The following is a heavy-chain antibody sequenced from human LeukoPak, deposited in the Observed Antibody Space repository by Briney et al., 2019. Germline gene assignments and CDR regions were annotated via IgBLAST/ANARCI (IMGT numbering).Heavy chain of an antibody. Sequence: PGGPLRLSCVASGFTLNIYAMNGVRQSPGKGLEGGSAMSGGGAASYYADSVRGRFTVSRDSSKNTLFLQIKSLRGDDPAVYYCAKEGVLFTAAVNAFDIWGQGTMVTVSS. D-gene: IGHD2-15*01. CDR2: MSGGGAAS. CDR3: AKEGVLFTAAVNAFDI. J-gene: IGHJ3*02. CDR1: GFTLNIYA. V-gene: IGHV3-23*01.